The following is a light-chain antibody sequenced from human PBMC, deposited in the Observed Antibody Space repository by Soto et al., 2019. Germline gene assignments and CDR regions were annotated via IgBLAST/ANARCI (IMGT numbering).Light chain of an antibody. CDR2: GAS. CDR3: QQYGGSPRT. CDR1: QSVSTSY. Sequence: EIVLTQSPGTLSLSPGERATLSCRASQSVSTSYLAWYQQKPGQAPRPLIYGASSRATGIPDRFSGSGSRTDFTLTISRLEPEDVAVYYCQQYGGSPRTFGQGTTVEI. J-gene: IGKJ1*01. V-gene: IGKV3-20*01.